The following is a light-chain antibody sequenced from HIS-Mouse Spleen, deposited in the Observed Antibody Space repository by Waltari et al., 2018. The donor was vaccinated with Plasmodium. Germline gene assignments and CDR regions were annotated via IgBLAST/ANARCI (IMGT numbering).Light chain of an antibody. CDR3: YSTDSSGNHRV. CDR2: EDS. J-gene: IGLJ3*02. V-gene: IGLV3-10*01. CDR1: ALPKKY. Sequence: SYELTQPPSVSVYPGQTARITCSGDALPKKYTYWYQQKSGQAPVLVIYEDSKRPSGHPERFSGSSSGTMATLTISGAQVEDEADYYCYSTDSSGNHRVFGGGTKLTVL.